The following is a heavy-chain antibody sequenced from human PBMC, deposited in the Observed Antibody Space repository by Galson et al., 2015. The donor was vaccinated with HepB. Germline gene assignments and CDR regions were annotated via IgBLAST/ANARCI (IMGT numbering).Heavy chain of an antibody. CDR2: IDWDDDK. CDR3: ARTPYCSSTSCYEDYFDY. D-gene: IGHD2-2*01. CDR1: GFSLSTSGMR. Sequence: PALVKPTQTLTLTCTFSGFSLSTSGMRVSWLRQPPGKALEWLARIDWDDDKFYSTSLKTRLTISKDTSKNQVVLTMTNMDPVDTATYYCARTPYCSSTSCYEDYFDYWGQGTLVTVSS. V-gene: IGHV2-70*04. J-gene: IGHJ4*02.